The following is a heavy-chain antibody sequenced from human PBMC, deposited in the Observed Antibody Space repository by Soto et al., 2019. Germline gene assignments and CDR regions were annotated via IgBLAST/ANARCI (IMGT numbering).Heavy chain of an antibody. CDR1: GFTFSSYA. D-gene: IGHD3-22*01. CDR3: AKSESAYYYDSSGYPDY. J-gene: IGHJ4*02. V-gene: IGHV3-23*01. CDR2: ISGSGGST. Sequence: PGGSLRLSCAASGFTFSSYAMSWVRQAPGKGLEWVSAISGSGGSTYYADSVKGRFTISRDNSKNTLYLQMNSLRAEDTAVYYCAKSESAYYYDSSGYPDYWGQGTLVTVSS.